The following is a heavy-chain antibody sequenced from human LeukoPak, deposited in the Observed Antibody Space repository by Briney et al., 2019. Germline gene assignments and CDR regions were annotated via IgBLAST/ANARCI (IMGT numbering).Heavy chain of an antibody. CDR2: INPNSGGT. V-gene: IGHV1-2*02. Sequence: GASVKVSCKASGYTFTRYYMHWVRQAPGQGLEWMGWINPNSGGTNFAQKSQGRVTMTRDTSISTAYMELDSLTSDDTAVYYCARVGFGSGSYYDAFDIWGQGTMVAVSS. J-gene: IGHJ3*02. CDR1: GYTFTRYY. CDR3: ARVGFGSGSYYDAFDI. D-gene: IGHD3-10*01.